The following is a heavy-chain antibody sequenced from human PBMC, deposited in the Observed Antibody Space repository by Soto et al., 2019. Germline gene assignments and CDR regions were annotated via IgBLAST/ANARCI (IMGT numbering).Heavy chain of an antibody. CDR2: MSRDGSKI. CDR3: AKHEGVGGTLGLFDY. J-gene: IGHJ4*02. D-gene: IGHD1-26*01. Sequence: QVQLVESGGGAVQPGESLRLSCVASGFDFTYYAMHWVRQAQGKGLESVAVMSRDGSKIHHTDSVKGRFTISRDNSKNTLYLQMNSLRKEDTAVYFCAKHEGVGGTLGLFDYWGQGTLVSVSS. V-gene: IGHV3-30*18. CDR1: GFDFTYYA.